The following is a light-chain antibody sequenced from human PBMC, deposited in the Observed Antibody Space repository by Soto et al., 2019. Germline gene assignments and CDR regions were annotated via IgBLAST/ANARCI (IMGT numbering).Light chain of an antibody. J-gene: IGKJ2*01. CDR1: QSVSSSY. CDR3: QQYGSSPPYT. V-gene: IGKV3-20*01. CDR2: GAS. Sequence: EIVLTQSPGTLSLSPGERATLSCRASQSVSSSYLAWYQQKPGQAPRLLIHGASSRATGIRDRFSGSGSGTDFTLTISRLEPEDFAVYYCQQYGSSPPYTFGQGTKLEIK.